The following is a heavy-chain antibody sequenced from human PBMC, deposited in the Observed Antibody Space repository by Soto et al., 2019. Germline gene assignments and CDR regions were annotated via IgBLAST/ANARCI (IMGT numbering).Heavy chain of an antibody. CDR1: GGSISSGDYY. CDR3: ARDNHYGDLPFDY. CDR2: IYYSGST. J-gene: IGHJ4*02. Sequence: QVQLQESGPGLVKPSQTLSLTCTVSGGSISSGDYYWSWIRQPPGKGLEWIGYIYYSGSTYYNPSLKSRVTISVDTSTIQFSLKLSSVTAADTAVYYCARDNHYGDLPFDYWGQGTLVTVSS. V-gene: IGHV4-30-4*01. D-gene: IGHD4-17*01.